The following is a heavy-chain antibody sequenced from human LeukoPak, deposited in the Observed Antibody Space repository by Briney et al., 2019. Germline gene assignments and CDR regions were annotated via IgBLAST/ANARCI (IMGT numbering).Heavy chain of an antibody. D-gene: IGHD2-8*01. J-gene: IGHJ4*02. CDR3: ARDRCTNGVCYYDY. V-gene: IGHV3-21*01. Sequence: GSLRLSCAASGFTFSSYSMNWVRQAPGKGLEWVSSISSSSSYIYYADSVKGRFTISRDNAKNSLYLQMNSLRAEDTAVYYCARDRCTNGVCYYDYWGQGTLVTVSS. CDR2: ISSSSSYI. CDR1: GFTFSSYS.